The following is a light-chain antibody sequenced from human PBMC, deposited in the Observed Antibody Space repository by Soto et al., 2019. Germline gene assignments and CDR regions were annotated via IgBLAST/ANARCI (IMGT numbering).Light chain of an antibody. CDR3: QKYDSAPT. CDR2: GAS. J-gene: IGKJ1*01. CDR1: QSVSSTY. V-gene: IGKV3-20*01. Sequence: DIVLTQSPGSLSLSPGERVTLSCRASQSVSSTYLIWYQQKPGQAPRLLIYGASSRATGVPDRFSGGGSGTDFTLTISSLQPEDVASYYCQKYDSAPTFGPGTKVDIK.